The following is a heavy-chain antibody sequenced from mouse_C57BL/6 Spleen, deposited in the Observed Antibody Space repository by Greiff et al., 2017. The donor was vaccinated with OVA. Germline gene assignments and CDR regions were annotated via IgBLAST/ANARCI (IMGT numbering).Heavy chain of an antibody. Sequence: VQLQQPGAELVKPGASVKMSCKASGYTFTSYWITWVKQRPGQGLEWIGDIYPGSGSTNYNEKFKSKATLTVDTSSSTAYMQLSSLTSEDSAVYYCAREGITTVDGAMDYWGQGTSVTVSS. V-gene: IGHV1-55*01. J-gene: IGHJ4*01. CDR1: GYTFTSYW. CDR3: AREGITTVDGAMDY. CDR2: IYPGSGST. D-gene: IGHD1-1*01.